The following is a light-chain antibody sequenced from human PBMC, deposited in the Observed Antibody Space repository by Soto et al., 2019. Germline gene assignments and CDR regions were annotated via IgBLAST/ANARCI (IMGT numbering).Light chain of an antibody. Sequence: IVMTQSPATLSVSPGERATLSCRASHSVSSSLAWYQQKPGQAPRLLIYGASIRAPDIPDRFSGSGSGTDFTLTISRLEPEDFALYYCQQYGSSPLTFGGGTKVDIK. CDR2: GAS. J-gene: IGKJ4*01. CDR3: QQYGSSPLT. CDR1: HSVSSS. V-gene: IGKV3-20*01.